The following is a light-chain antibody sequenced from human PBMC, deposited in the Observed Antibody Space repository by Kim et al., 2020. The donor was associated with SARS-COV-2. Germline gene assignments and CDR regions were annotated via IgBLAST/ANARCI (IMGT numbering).Light chain of an antibody. V-gene: IGLV3-1*01. Sequence: SVSPGQTASITCSGDKLGDKYASWYQLRPGQSPVLVIYEDRRRPSRIPERFSGSNSGNTATLTISGTQAMDEADYYCQSWDSSTMIFGGGTQLTVL. CDR2: EDR. CDR1: KLGDKY. CDR3: QSWDSSTMI. J-gene: IGLJ2*01.